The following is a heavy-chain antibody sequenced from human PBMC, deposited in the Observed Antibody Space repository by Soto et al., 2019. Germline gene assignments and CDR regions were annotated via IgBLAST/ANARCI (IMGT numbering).Heavy chain of an antibody. D-gene: IGHD6-19*01. Sequence: SETLSLTCTVCGGSIYSYYWSWIRQPAGKGLEWIGRIYTRVTTNYNPSLKIRVSMSVDTAKSHFSLKLRSVTAADTAVHYCARDQGTTIAVAGSLDYWGQGTRVTVPS. J-gene: IGHJ4*02. V-gene: IGHV4-4*07. CDR1: GGSIYSYY. CDR3: ARDQGTTIAVAGSLDY. CDR2: IYTRVTT.